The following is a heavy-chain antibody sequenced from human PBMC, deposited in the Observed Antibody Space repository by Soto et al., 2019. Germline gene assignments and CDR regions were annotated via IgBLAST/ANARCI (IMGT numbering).Heavy chain of an antibody. CDR3: ARISTTVTGGYYYGMDV. V-gene: IGHV3-66*01. D-gene: IGHD4-17*01. Sequence: EVQLVESGGGLVQPGGSLRLSCAASGLTVSSNYMSWVRQAPGKGLEWVSVIYSGGSTYYADSVKGRFTISRDNSKNTLYLQMNSLRAEDTAVYYCARISTTVTGGYYYGMDVWGQGTTVTGSS. J-gene: IGHJ6*02. CDR1: GLTVSSNY. CDR2: IYSGGST.